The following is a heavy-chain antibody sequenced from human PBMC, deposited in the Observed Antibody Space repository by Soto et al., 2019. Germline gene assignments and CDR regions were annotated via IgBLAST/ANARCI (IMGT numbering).Heavy chain of an antibody. V-gene: IGHV3-74*01. CDR3: ARSPAVPAAGDWFDP. Sequence: GGSLRLSCAASGFTFSSYWMHWVRQAPGKGLVWVSRINSDGSSTSYADSVKGRFTISRDNAKNTLYLQMNSLRAEDTAVYYCARSPAVPAAGDWFDPWGQGTLVTVSS. D-gene: IGHD2-2*01. CDR2: INSDGSST. CDR1: GFTFSSYW. J-gene: IGHJ5*02.